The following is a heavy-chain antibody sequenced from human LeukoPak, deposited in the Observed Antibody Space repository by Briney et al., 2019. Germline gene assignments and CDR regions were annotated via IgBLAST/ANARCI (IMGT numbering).Heavy chain of an antibody. CDR3: ARDRYYDSSGYLYY. J-gene: IGHJ4*02. D-gene: IGHD3-22*01. CDR2: IYHSGST. Sequence: SETLSLTCTVSGYSISSGYYWGWIRQPPGKGLEWIGSIYHSGSTYYNPSLKSRVTISVDTSKNQFSLKLSSVTAADPAVYYCARDRYYDSSGYLYYWGQGTLVTVSS. CDR1: GYSISSGYY. V-gene: IGHV4-38-2*02.